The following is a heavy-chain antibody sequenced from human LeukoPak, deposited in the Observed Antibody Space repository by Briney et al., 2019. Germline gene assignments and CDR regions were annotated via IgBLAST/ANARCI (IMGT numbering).Heavy chain of an antibody. D-gene: IGHD6-19*01. V-gene: IGHV4-59*01. J-gene: IGHJ4*02. CDR3: ARETSLAGFASGLGFNY. CDR1: GGSISGWY. CDR2: IYGSGYT. Sequence: SETLSLTCTVSGGSISGWYWSWTRQPPGKGLEWIGNIYGSGYTNYNPSLKSRVTMSIDTSKNHFSLKLTSVTAADTATYYCARETSLAGFASGLGFNYWGQGILVSVSS.